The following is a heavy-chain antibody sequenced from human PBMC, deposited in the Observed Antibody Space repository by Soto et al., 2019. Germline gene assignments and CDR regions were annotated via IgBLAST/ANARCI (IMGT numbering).Heavy chain of an antibody. CDR3: ERRCNRPNGYGMDV. D-gene: IGHD6-6*01. CDR1: GFTFKNYW. V-gene: IGHV3-74*01. CDR2: INSDGSNR. Sequence: PGGSLRLSCEASGFTFKNYWMHWVRQAPGKGPVWVSRINSDGSNRRYADSVQGRFTISRDNAKNTLFLQMNSLRAADTAVYFCERRCNRPNGYGMDVWGQGTTVTVSS. J-gene: IGHJ6*02.